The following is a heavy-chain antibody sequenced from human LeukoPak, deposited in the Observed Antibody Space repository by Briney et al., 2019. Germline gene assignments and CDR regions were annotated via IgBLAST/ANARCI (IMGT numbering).Heavy chain of an antibody. CDR2: INHSGST. CDR3: ARELPAPSAVAGRFMFGY. V-gene: IGHV4-34*01. J-gene: IGHJ4*02. Sequence: SETLSLTCAVYGGSFSGYYWSWIRQPPGKGLEWIGEINHSGSTNYNPSLKSRVTISVDTSKNQFSLKLSSVTAADTAVYYCARELPAPSAVAGRFMFGYWGQGTLVTVSS. CDR1: GGSFSGYY. D-gene: IGHD6-19*01.